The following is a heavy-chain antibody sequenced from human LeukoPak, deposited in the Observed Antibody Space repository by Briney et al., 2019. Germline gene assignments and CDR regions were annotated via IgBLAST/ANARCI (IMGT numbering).Heavy chain of an antibody. Sequence: GGSLRLSCAASGFTFSSYAMSWVRRAPGKGLEWVSAISGSGGSTYYADSVKGRFTISRDNSKNTLYLQMNSLRAEDTAVYYCAKDRWAGGYSYGYLDYWGQGTLVTVSS. CDR1: GFTFSSYA. J-gene: IGHJ4*02. CDR2: ISGSGGST. V-gene: IGHV3-23*01. D-gene: IGHD5-18*01. CDR3: AKDRWAGGYSYGYLDY.